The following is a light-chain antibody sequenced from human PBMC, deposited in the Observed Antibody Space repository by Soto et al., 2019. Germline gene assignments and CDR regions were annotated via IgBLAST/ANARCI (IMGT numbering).Light chain of an antibody. Sequence: QSVLTQPASVSGSPGQSIAISCTGTSSDVGGYNYVSWYQQHPGKAPKLMIYEVSNRPSGVSNRFSGSKSGNTASLTISGLQAEAEADYYCSSYTSSSRVFGTGTKVTVL. CDR2: EVS. CDR1: SSDVGGYNY. J-gene: IGLJ1*01. V-gene: IGLV2-14*01. CDR3: SSYTSSSRV.